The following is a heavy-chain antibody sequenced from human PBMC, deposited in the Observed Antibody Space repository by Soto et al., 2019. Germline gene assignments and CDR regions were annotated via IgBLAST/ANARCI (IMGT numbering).Heavy chain of an antibody. CDR1: GFTFSSYG. CDR3: AKEPEGGGSDC. Sequence: QVQLVESGGGVVQPGRSLRLSCAASGFTFSSYGMHWVRQAPGKGLEWVAVISYDGSNKYYADSVKGRFTISRDNSKNTLYLQMNSLGAEDTAVYYFAKEPEGGGSDCWGQGTLVTVSS. CDR2: ISYDGSNK. V-gene: IGHV3-30*18. J-gene: IGHJ4*02. D-gene: IGHD3-16*01.